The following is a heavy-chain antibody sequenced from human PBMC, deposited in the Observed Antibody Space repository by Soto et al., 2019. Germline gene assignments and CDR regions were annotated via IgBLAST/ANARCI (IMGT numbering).Heavy chain of an antibody. CDR1: GFSLSTSGVG. CDR2: IYWDDSK. Sequence: QITLKESGPTLVRPTQTLTLTCAFSGFSLSTSGVGVGWIRQPPGKALEWRAGIYWDDSKHYSPSLRSSLTITKNTSKNQVVLTMTNMDTMDTGTYYCAHKGPEDWPLDYWGQGTLVTVSS. CDR3: AHKGPEDWPLDY. V-gene: IGHV2-5*02. J-gene: IGHJ4*02. D-gene: IGHD3-9*01.